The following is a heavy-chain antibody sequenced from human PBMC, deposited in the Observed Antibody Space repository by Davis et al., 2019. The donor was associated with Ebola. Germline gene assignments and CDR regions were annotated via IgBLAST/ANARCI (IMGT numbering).Heavy chain of an antibody. J-gene: IGHJ4*02. Sequence: GESLKISCKGSGYTFTSYWIAWVRQVPGKGLEWMGIIYAGDSDTRYSPSFEGQVTISVDRSISTAYLQWGSLKASDIAMYYCARQESLYGSSDYWGQGTLVTVSS. V-gene: IGHV5-51*01. D-gene: IGHD2/OR15-2a*01. CDR3: ARQESLYGSSDY. CDR2: IYAGDSDT. CDR1: GYTFTSYW.